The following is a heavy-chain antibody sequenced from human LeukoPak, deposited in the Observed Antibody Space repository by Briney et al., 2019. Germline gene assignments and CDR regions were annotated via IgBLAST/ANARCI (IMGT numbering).Heavy chain of an antibody. Sequence: GGSLRLSCAASGFTFSIAWMSWVRQAPGKGLEWVGRIKSKTDGGTTDYAAPVKGRFTISRDDSKNTLYVQMNSLKTEDTAVYYCTPVRFPFRFGELLGYNWFDPWGQGTLVTVSS. CDR3: TPVRFPFRFGELLGYNWFDP. D-gene: IGHD3-10*01. J-gene: IGHJ5*02. V-gene: IGHV3-15*01. CDR2: IKSKTDGGTT. CDR1: GFTFSIAW.